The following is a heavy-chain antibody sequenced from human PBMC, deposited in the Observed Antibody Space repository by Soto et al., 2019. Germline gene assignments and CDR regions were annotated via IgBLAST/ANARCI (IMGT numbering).Heavy chain of an antibody. CDR2: IYHSGST. Sequence: SETLSLTCAVSGGSISSSNWWSWVRQPPGKGLEWIGEIYHSGSTNYNPSLKSRVTISVDKSKNQFSLKLNSVTAADTAVYYCAKDLGISGNYNLFDYWGQGILVTVSS. D-gene: IGHD1-26*01. V-gene: IGHV4-4*02. CDR1: GGSISSSNW. CDR3: AKDLGISGNYNLFDY. J-gene: IGHJ4*02.